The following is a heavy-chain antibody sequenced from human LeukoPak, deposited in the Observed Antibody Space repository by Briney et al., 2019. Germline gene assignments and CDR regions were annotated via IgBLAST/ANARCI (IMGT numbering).Heavy chain of an antibody. J-gene: IGHJ6*03. CDR2: ISSSSSYI. V-gene: IGHV3-21*04. CDR1: GFTFSSYS. CDR3: AKNGDRGAYCTGGTCYPYFYYYMDV. D-gene: IGHD2-15*01. Sequence: GGSLGLSCAASGFTFSSYSMNWVRQAPGKGLEWVSSISSSSSYIYYADSVKGRFTVSRDNAKNSLYLQMNSLRAEDTAIYYCAKNGDRGAYCTGGTCYPYFYYYMDVWGKGTTVTI.